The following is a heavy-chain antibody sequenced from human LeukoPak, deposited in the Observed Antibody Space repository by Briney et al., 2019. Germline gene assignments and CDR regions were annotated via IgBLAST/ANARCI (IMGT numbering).Heavy chain of an antibody. CDR1: GFIVTSFA. CDR2: ISGSGDSA. CDR3: AKEMGDYIDYYYYSGVDV. Sequence: PGGSLRLSCAASGFIVTSFAMTWVRQAPGKGLEWVSCISGSGDSAYYAGSVKGRFTISRDNSKNEVYLQMSSLRAEDTAIYYCAKEMGDYIDYYYYSGVDVWGHWTTVTVSS. V-gene: IGHV3-23*01. D-gene: IGHD4-11*01. J-gene: IGHJ6*02.